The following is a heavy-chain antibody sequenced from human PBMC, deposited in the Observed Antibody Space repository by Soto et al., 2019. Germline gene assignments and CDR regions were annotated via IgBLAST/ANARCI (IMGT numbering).Heavy chain of an antibody. CDR1: GFIFSSNA. CDR2: ISGRGGST. J-gene: IGHJ6*02. V-gene: IGHV3-23*01. CDR3: LKYCSSTSCYSYYALDV. D-gene: IGHD2-2*01. Sequence: EVQLLESGGGLVQPGGSLRLSCAASGFIFSSNAMSWVRQAPGKGLEWVSSISGRGGSTYYADSVKGRFTISTDNSKNALYLQMNSLRADDTAVYYGLKYCSSTSCYSYYALDVWGQGTTVTVSS.